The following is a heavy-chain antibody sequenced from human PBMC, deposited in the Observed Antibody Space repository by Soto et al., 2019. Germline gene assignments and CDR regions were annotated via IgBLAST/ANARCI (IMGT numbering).Heavy chain of an antibody. CDR2: ISYDGSNK. D-gene: IGHD6-19*01. CDR3: ARDSVIAVAGTAWFDP. Sequence: QVQLVESGGGVVQPGRSLRLSCAASGFSFSSYAMHWVRQAPGKGLEWVAVISYDGSNKYYADSVKGRFTISRDNSKNPLYLQTNSLRAEDTAVYYCARDSVIAVAGTAWFDPWGQGTLVTVSS. V-gene: IGHV3-30-3*01. J-gene: IGHJ5*02. CDR1: GFSFSSYA.